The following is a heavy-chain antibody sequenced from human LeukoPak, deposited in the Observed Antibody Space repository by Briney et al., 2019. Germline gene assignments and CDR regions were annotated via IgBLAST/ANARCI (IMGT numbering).Heavy chain of an antibody. J-gene: IGHJ4*02. D-gene: IGHD2-15*01. CDR3: ARGYCSGGSCYAKPLDY. CDR2: IYYSGGT. Sequence: PSETLSLTCTVSGGSISSGGYYWSWIRQHPGKGLEWIGYIYYSGGTYYNPSLRSRVTISVDTSKNQFSLKLSSVTAADTAVYYCARGYCSGGSCYAKPLDYWGQGTLVTVSS. CDR1: GGSISSGGYY. V-gene: IGHV4-31*03.